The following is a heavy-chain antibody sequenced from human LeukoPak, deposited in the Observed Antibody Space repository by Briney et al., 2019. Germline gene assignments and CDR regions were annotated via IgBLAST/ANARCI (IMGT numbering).Heavy chain of an antibody. CDR3: ARAPSEIGGYYPEYFRH. D-gene: IGHD3-22*01. J-gene: IGHJ1*01. V-gene: IGHV3-48*04. CDR1: KFTFSNYG. Sequence: GGSLRLSCAASKFTFSNYGMSWVRQAPGKGPEWVSYITSSGHIIYYADSVKGRFTISRDNAKNTVSLQMNSLRAEDTGVYYCARAPSEIGGYYPEYFRHWGQGTLVTVSS. CDR2: ITSSGHII.